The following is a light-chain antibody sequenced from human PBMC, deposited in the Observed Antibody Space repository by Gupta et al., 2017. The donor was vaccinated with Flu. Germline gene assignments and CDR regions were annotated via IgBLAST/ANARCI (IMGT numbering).Light chain of an antibody. Sequence: QSALTQPASVSGSPGQSITISCTGASGDIGGYNYVSWYQQYPGKAPKLIIYEVSDRPSGVSYRFSGSKSGNTASLTISGLQAEEEGHYYCSSYAVGRANVIFGGGTKLTVL. CDR2: EVS. CDR3: SSYAVGRANVI. V-gene: IGLV2-14*01. J-gene: IGLJ2*01. CDR1: SGDIGGYNY.